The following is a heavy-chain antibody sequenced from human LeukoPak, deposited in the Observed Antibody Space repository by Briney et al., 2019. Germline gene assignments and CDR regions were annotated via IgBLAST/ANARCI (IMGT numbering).Heavy chain of an antibody. Sequence: GGSLRLSCAASGFTFSSYAMSWVRQAPGKGLEWVSAISGSGGSTYYADSVKGRFTISRDNAKNSLYLQMNSLRAEDTAVYYCAPVRGGDSPLDYWGQGTLVTVSS. CDR2: ISGSGGST. CDR3: APVRGGDSPLDY. V-gene: IGHV3-23*01. CDR1: GFTFSSYA. D-gene: IGHD2-21*02. J-gene: IGHJ4*02.